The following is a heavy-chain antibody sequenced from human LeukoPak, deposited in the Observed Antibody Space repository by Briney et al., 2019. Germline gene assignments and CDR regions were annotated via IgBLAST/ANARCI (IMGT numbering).Heavy chain of an antibody. Sequence: PSETLSLTCTVSGGSISSYYWSWIRQPPGKGLEWIGYIYYSGSTNYNPSLKSRVTISVDTSKNQFSLKLSSVTAADTAVYYCARVAYGSSWFDPWGQGTLVTVSS. V-gene: IGHV4-59*01. J-gene: IGHJ5*02. D-gene: IGHD2-2*01. CDR1: GGSISSYY. CDR3: ARVAYGSSWFDP. CDR2: IYYSGST.